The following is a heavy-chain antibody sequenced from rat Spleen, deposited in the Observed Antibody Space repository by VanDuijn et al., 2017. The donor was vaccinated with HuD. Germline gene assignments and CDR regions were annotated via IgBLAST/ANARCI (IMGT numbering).Heavy chain of an antibody. CDR2: IRNKANGYTT. Sequence: EVKLLESGGGLVQPGGSMRLSCAASGFTFTNFYMNWIRQPAGKAPEWLGFIRNKANGYTTEYNPAVKGRFTISRDNAKSTLYLQMDSLRSEDTATYYCTTMYTTEYQFAYWGQGTLVTVSS. J-gene: IGHJ3*01. D-gene: IGHD1-6*01. V-gene: IGHV7-7*01. CDR3: TTMYTTEYQFAY. CDR1: GFTFTNFY.